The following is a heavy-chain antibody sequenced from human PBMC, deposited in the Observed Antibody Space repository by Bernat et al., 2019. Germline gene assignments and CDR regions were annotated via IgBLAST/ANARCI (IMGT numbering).Heavy chain of an antibody. J-gene: IGHJ5*02. CDR1: GYTFISYD. CDR3: ARPRIAARRFGGFWFDP. D-gene: IGHD6-6*01. V-gene: IGHV1-8*01. Sequence: QVQLVQPGAEVKKPGASVNVSCKASGYTFISYDINWVRQATGQGLEWMRRMNPNSGNTGYAQKFQGKVTRTRNTSISTAYMGLRSQRAEDTAVYYCARPRIAARRFGGFWFDPWGQGTLVTVSS. CDR2: MNPNSGNT.